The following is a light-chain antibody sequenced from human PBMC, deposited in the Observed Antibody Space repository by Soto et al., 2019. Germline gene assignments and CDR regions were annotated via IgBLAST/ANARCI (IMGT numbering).Light chain of an antibody. J-gene: IGKJ2*01. CDR1: QGISSY. Sequence: DIQLTQSPSFLSASVGGRVTITCRASQGISSYLAWYQQKPGEAPKLLIYSASTLQSGVPSRFSGGGSGTEFTLTISSLQPEDFATYYCQQLNSYPYTFGQGTKLEIK. V-gene: IGKV1-9*01. CDR2: SAS. CDR3: QQLNSYPYT.